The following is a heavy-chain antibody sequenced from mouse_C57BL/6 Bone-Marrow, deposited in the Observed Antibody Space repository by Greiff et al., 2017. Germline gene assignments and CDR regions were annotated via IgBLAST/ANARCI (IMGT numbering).Heavy chain of an antibody. V-gene: IGHV1-26*01. Sequence: EVQLQQSGPELVKPGASVKISCKASGYTFTDYYMNWVKQSHGKSLEWIGDINPNNGGTSYSQKFKGKATLTVDKSTSTAYMELRSLTSEDSAVYYCAVATGFDYGGQGTTHTVSS. CDR1: GYTFTDYY. CDR3: AVATGFDY. D-gene: IGHD4-1*01. J-gene: IGHJ2*01. CDR2: INPNNGGT.